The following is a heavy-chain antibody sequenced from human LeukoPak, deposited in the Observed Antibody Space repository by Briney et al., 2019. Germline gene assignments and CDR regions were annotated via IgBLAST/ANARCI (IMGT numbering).Heavy chain of an antibody. CDR2: IKQDGSEK. CDR1: GFTFTSYW. V-gene: IGHV3-7*01. D-gene: IGHD4-23*01. J-gene: IGHJ3*02. Sequence: GGSLRLSCVASGFTFTSYWMSWVRQAPGKGLEWVANIKQDGSEKYYVDSVKGRFTISRDNAKNSLYLQMNSLRAEDTAVYYCASSPVESWVPAFDIWGQGTMVTVSS. CDR3: ASSPVESWVPAFDI.